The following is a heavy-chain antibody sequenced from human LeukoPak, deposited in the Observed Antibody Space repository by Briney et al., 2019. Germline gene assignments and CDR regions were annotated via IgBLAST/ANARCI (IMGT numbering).Heavy chain of an antibody. Sequence: VGCLRLSCAASGFTFNNCYMNWVRQAPGKGLEWVSSISSSGTYIYYTDSVKGRFTISRDNAKTSLYLQMNSLRAEDTAVYYCAREQSSSSPPDYWGQGTLVTVSS. J-gene: IGHJ4*02. V-gene: IGHV3-21*01. CDR3: AREQSSSSPPDY. D-gene: IGHD6-6*01. CDR2: ISSSGTYI. CDR1: GFTFNNCY.